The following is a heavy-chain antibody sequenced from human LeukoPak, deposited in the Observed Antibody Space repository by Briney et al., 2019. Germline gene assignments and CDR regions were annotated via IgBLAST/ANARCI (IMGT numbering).Heavy chain of an antibody. V-gene: IGHV1-8*01. Sequence: ASVKVSCKASGYTFTSYDINWVRQATGQGLEWMGWMNPNSGNTGYAQKFQGRVTMTRNTSISTAYMELSSLRSEDTAVYYCARDHYYDSSGYSYYFDYRGQGTLVTVSS. CDR2: MNPNSGNT. J-gene: IGHJ4*02. D-gene: IGHD3-22*01. CDR3: ARDHYYDSSGYSYYFDY. CDR1: GYTFTSYD.